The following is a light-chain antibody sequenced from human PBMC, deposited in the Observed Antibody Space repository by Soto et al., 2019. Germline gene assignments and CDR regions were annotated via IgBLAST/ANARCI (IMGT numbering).Light chain of an antibody. CDR1: QSFLYSSNNKNY. V-gene: IGKV4-1*01. CDR2: WAS. J-gene: IGKJ2*01. Sequence: DIVMTQSPDSLAVSLGERATINCKSSQSFLYSSNNKNYLAWYQQKAGQPPKLLIYWASTRKSGVPDRFSGSGSGTDFTLTISSLQAEDVAVYYCQQYGSSPPMYTFGQGTKLEIK. CDR3: QQYGSSPPMYT.